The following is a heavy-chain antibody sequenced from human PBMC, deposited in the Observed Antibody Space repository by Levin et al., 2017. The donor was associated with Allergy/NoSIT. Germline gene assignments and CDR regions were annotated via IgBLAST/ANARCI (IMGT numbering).Heavy chain of an antibody. Sequence: SQTLSLTCSVSGGSVSSGTYYWSWIRRPPGKGLEWIGYINYRGVTKYNPSLKSRVTISVDTSKNEFSLKVTSVTAADTAVYYCARNRIIVAGGNDYYYGMDVWGQGTTVTVSS. V-gene: IGHV4-61*01. CDR1: GGSVSSGTYY. CDR3: ARNRIIVAGGNDYYYGMDV. J-gene: IGHJ6*02. D-gene: IGHD5-12*01. CDR2: INYRGVT.